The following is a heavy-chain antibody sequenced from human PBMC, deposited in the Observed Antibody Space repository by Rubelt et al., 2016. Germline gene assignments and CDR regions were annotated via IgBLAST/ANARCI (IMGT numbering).Heavy chain of an antibody. CDR1: GGFINSHY. D-gene: IGHD3-22*01. CDR3: ARDTSSYYVSSGSFDI. J-gene: IGHJ3*02. CDR2: IYYNGNT. V-gene: IGHV4-59*11. Sequence: QVQLQESGPGLVKPSETLSLTCTVSGGFINSHYWSWIRQPPGKGLEWIGFIYYNGNTNYNPSLKSRVTIPTDTSKTQFALKLSSLTAADTAVYYGARDTSSYYVSSGSFDIWGQGTMVTVSS.